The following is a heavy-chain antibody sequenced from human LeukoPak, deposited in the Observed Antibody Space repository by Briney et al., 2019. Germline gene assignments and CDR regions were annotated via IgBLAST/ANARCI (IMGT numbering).Heavy chain of an antibody. J-gene: IGHJ4*02. V-gene: IGHV4-4*09. D-gene: IGHD3-3*01. CDR3: ATLFLGAGY. Sequence: SETLSLTCTVSNGSISSYHWSWVRQPPGKGLEWIGYILTSGTTNYNPSLKSRLTISVDTSKNQFSLKLSSVTAADTAVYYCATLFLGAGYWGQGTLVTVSS. CDR1: NGSISSYH. CDR2: ILTSGTT.